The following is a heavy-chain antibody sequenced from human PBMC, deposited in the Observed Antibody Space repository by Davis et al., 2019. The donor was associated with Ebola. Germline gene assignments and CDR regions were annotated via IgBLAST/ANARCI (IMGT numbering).Heavy chain of an antibody. D-gene: IGHD3-10*01. J-gene: IGHJ5*02. CDR2: IYNSGST. Sequence: GSLRLSCSVSGDSINRHYWSWIRQPPGQGLEWIGYIYNSGSTNYNPSLESRVAISADSSKNQFSLRLKSVVAADTAVYYCARETYFGEDSWFHPWGQGTLVTVSS. V-gene: IGHV4-59*11. CDR1: GDSINRHY. CDR3: ARETYFGEDSWFHP.